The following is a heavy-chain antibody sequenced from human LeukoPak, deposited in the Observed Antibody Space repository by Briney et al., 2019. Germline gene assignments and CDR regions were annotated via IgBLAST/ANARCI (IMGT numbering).Heavy chain of an antibody. CDR1: GGSFSGYY. J-gene: IGHJ4*02. CDR3: ASLGGGIAVAGPDY. D-gene: IGHD6-19*01. Sequence: PSETLSLTCAVYGGSFSGYYWSWIRQPPGKGLEWIGEINHSGSTNYNPSLKSRVTISVDKSKNQFSLKLSSVTAADTAVYYCASLGGGIAVAGPDYWGQGTLVTVSS. CDR2: INHSGST. V-gene: IGHV4-34*01.